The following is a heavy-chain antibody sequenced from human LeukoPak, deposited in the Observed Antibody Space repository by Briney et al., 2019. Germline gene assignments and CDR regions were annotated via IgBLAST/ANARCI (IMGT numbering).Heavy chain of an antibody. V-gene: IGHV3-23*01. CDR3: ARRYYDFWSGTYYFDY. CDR1: GFTFSSYA. Sequence: GGSLRLSCAASGFTFSSYAMSWARQAPGKGLEWVSAISGSGGSTYYADSVKGRFTISRDNSKNTLYLQMNSLRAEDTAVYYCARRYYDFWSGTYYFDYWGQGTLVTVSS. J-gene: IGHJ4*02. D-gene: IGHD3-3*01. CDR2: ISGSGGST.